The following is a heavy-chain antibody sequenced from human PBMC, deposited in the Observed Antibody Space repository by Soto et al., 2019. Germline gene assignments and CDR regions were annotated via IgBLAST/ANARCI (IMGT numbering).Heavy chain of an antibody. Sequence: SETLSLTCTVSGGSISSYYWSWIRQPPGKGLEWIGYIYYSGSTNYNPSLKSRVTISVDTSKNQFSLKLSSVTAADTAVYYCARDTMRHYDFWSGSRAKWSGFDPWGQGTLVTVSS. CDR3: ARDTMRHYDFWSGSRAKWSGFDP. CDR2: IYYSGST. J-gene: IGHJ5*02. D-gene: IGHD3-3*01. V-gene: IGHV4-59*01. CDR1: GGSISSYY.